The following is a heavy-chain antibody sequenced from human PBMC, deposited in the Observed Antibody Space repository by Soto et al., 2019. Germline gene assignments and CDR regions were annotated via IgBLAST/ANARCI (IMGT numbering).Heavy chain of an antibody. CDR1: GFTFSSYA. D-gene: IGHD2-8*01. Sequence: GGSLRLSCAAPGFTFSSYAMSWVRQAPGKGLEWVSAISGSGGSTYYADSVKGRFTISRDNSKNTLYLQMNSLRAEDTAVYYCAKGLYGYYYYGMDVWGQGTTVTVSS. CDR3: AKGLYGYYYYGMDV. CDR2: ISGSGGST. J-gene: IGHJ6*02. V-gene: IGHV3-23*01.